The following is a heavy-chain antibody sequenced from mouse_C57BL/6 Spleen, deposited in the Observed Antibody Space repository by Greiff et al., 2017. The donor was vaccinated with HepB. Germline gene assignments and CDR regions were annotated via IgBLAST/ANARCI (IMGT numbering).Heavy chain of an antibody. CDR2: IYPSDSET. Sequence: QVQLQQPGAELVRPGSSVKLSCKASGYTFTSYWMDWVKQRPGQGLEWIGNIYPSDSETHYNQKFKEKARLTVDKSSSTAYMQLSSLTSEDSAVYYCAGGDWYFDVWGTGTTVTVSS. J-gene: IGHJ1*03. CDR1: GYTFTSYW. CDR3: AGGDWYFDV. V-gene: IGHV1-61*01.